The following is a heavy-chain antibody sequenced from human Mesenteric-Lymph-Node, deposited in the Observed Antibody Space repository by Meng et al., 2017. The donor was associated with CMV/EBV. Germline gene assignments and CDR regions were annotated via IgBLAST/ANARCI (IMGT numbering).Heavy chain of an antibody. V-gene: IGHV3-21*01. J-gene: IGHJ4*02. D-gene: IGHD3-3*01. CDR2: ISSSSSYI. CDR1: GFTFSSYS. Sequence: GESLKISCAASGFTFSSYSMNWVRQAPGKGLEWVSSISSSSSYIYYADSVKGRFTISRDNAKNSLYLQMNSLRAEDMAVYYCARVFGVVIRYPDYWGQGTLVTVSS. CDR3: ARVFGVVIRYPDY.